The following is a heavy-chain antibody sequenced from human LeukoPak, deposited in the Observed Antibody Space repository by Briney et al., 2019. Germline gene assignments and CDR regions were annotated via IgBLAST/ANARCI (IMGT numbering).Heavy chain of an antibody. V-gene: IGHV3-21*04. J-gene: IGHJ4*02. D-gene: IGHD6-13*01. CDR1: GFTFNSYS. CDR2: ISSDSSYV. CDR3: ANSAAVGTFY. Sequence: GGSLRLSCAASGFTFNSYSMNWVRQAPGKGLEWVSVISSDSSYVYYADSVKGRFTISRDNSKNTLYLQMNSLRAEDTAVYYCANSAAVGTFYWGQGTLVTVSS.